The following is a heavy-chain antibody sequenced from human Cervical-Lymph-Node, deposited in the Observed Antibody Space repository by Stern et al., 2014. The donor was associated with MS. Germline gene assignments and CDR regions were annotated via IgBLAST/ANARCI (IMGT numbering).Heavy chain of an antibody. D-gene: IGHD3-3*01. CDR1: GYTFTSYY. V-gene: IGHV1-46*01. J-gene: IGHJ6*02. CDR3: ARGRSNYYGMDV. Sequence: VQLVQSGAEVKKPGASMKVSCKASGYTFTSYYMHWVRQAPGQGLEWMGIIHPSSGSTSYAQKFQGRVTMTRDTSTSTVYMELSSLRSEDTAVYYCARGRSNYYGMDVWGQGTTVTVSS. CDR2: IHPSSGST.